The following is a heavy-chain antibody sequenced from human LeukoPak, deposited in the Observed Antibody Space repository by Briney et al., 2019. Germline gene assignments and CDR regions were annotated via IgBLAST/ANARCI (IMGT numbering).Heavy chain of an antibody. J-gene: IGHJ6*03. CDR3: ARSPGPPGSYYYMDV. Sequence: PSETLSLTCTVSGGSISSSSYYWGWIRQPPGKGLEWIGSIYYSGSTYYNPSLKSRVTISVDTSKNQFSLKLSSVTAADTAVYYCARSPGPPGSYYYMDVWGKGTTVTVSS. CDR2: IYYSGST. CDR1: GGSISSSSYY. V-gene: IGHV4-39*01. D-gene: IGHD1-1*01.